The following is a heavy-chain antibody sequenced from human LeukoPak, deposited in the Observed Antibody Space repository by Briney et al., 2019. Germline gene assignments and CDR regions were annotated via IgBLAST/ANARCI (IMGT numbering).Heavy chain of an antibody. V-gene: IGHV1-2*02. CDR2: INPNSGGT. CDR3: ARDQTTMVRGVINLGPY. D-gene: IGHD3-10*01. Sequence: ASVKVSCKASGYTFTGYYMHWVRQAPGQGLEWMGWINPNSGGTNYAQKFQGRVTMTRDTSISTAYMELSRLRSDDTAVYYWARDQTTMVRGVINLGPYWGQGTLVTVSS. CDR1: GYTFTGYY. J-gene: IGHJ4*02.